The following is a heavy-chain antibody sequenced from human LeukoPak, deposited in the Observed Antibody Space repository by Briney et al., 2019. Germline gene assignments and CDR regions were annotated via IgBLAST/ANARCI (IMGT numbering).Heavy chain of an antibody. CDR3: ARDAGFYDFL. Sequence: SETLSLTCTVSGFSISSGYYWGWIRQPPGKGLEWIGGIYHSGSTYYNPSLKSRVTISVDTSKNQFSLKLSSVTAADTAVYYCARDAGFYDFLWGQGTLVTVSS. CDR1: GFSISSGYY. D-gene: IGHD3-3*01. CDR2: IYHSGST. V-gene: IGHV4-38-2*02. J-gene: IGHJ4*02.